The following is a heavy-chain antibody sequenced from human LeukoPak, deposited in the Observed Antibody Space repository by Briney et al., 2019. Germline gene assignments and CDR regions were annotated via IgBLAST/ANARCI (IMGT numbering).Heavy chain of an antibody. CDR3: ARRMNSGSSRAFDY. Sequence: GESLKISCKGSGYSFTNYWIGWVRQMPGKGLEWMGIIYPDDSDTIYSPTFQGLVTISADKSINTAYLKWSSLKASDTAMYYCARRMNSGSSRAFDYWGQGTLVTVSS. CDR2: IYPDDSDT. J-gene: IGHJ4*02. V-gene: IGHV5-51*01. D-gene: IGHD1-26*01. CDR1: GYSFTNYW.